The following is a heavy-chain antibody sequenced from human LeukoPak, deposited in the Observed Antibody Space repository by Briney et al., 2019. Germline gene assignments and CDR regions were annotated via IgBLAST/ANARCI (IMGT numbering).Heavy chain of an antibody. CDR1: GGSISSYY. V-gene: IGHV4-59*01. CDR2: IYYRGST. J-gene: IGHJ3*02. CDR3: ARGGWEWLLAHSGAFDI. Sequence: SETLSLTCTVSGGSISSYYWSWIRQPPGKGLEWIGYIYYRGSTNYNPSLKSRVTISVDTSKNQFSLKLSSVTAADTAVYYCARGGWEWLLAHSGAFDIWGQGTMVTVSS. D-gene: IGHD3-3*01.